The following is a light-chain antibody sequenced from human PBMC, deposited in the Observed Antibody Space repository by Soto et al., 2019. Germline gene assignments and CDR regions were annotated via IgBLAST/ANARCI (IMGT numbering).Light chain of an antibody. J-gene: IGKJ1*01. CDR3: QKYGRSLRT. V-gene: IGKV3-20*01. CDR2: GAS. CDR1: QSVSSSY. Sequence: EIVLTQSPGTLSLSPGERATLSCRASQSVSSSYLAWYQQKPGQAPRLLIYGASSRATGITDRFSGSGSGTNLTLTSMRLEPEDFADYYCQKYGRSLRTFGQGTKVEIK.